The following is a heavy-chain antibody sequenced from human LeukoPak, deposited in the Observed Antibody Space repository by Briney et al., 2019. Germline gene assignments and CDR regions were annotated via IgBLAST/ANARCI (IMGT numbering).Heavy chain of an antibody. D-gene: IGHD1-26*01. CDR3: ATYRRSEDSGSWAFDI. J-gene: IGHJ3*02. CDR1: GYTLTELS. V-gene: IGHV1-24*01. CDR2: FDPEDGET. Sequence: GASVKVSCKVTGYTLTELSMHWVQQAPGKGLEWMGGFDPEDGETIYAQKFQGRVTMTEDTSTDTAYMELSSLRSEDTAVYYCATYRRSEDSGSWAFDIWGQGTMVTVSS.